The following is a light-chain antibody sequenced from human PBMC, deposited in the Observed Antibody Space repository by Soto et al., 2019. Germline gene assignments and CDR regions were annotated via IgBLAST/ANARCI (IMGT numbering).Light chain of an antibody. V-gene: IGLV1-47*02. J-gene: IGLJ3*02. CDR2: SNN. CDR3: AAWDDSLSGWV. Sequence: QLVLTQPPSASGTPGQRVTISCSGSSSNIGSNYVYWYQQLPGTAPKLLIYSNNQRPSGVPDRFSGSKSGTSASLAISGRRSEDEADYYCAAWDDSLSGWVFGGGTQLTVL. CDR1: SSNIGSNY.